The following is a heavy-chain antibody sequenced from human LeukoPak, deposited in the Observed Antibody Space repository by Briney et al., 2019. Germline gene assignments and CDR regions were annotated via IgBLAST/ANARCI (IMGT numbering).Heavy chain of an antibody. CDR3: VRETGWPATPGF. J-gene: IGHJ4*02. D-gene: IGHD2-15*01. CDR1: GFNFGEYG. V-gene: IGHV3-49*04. CDR2: IRGGVYGGTT. Sequence: SGGSLRLSCRGSGFNFGEYGVSWVRQAPGKGLEWVGLIRGGVYGGTTEYAASVKARFRISRDDSKASAYLQMDGLTSEDTALYYCVRETGWPATPGFWGQGTLVIVSS.